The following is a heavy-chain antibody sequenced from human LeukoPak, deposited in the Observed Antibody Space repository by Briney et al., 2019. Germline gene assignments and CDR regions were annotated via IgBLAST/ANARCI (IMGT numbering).Heavy chain of an antibody. Sequence: GESLKISCKGSGYSFISHWIAWVRQMPGKGLEWMGIIYPGDSHSRYSPSFQGQVTISADKSISTAYLQWSSLKASDTAMYYCASHRIYYYDSSGYTDDAFDIWGQGTMVTVSS. CDR3: ASHRIYYYDSSGYTDDAFDI. CDR2: IYPGDSHS. CDR1: GYSFISHW. V-gene: IGHV5-51*01. D-gene: IGHD3-22*01. J-gene: IGHJ3*02.